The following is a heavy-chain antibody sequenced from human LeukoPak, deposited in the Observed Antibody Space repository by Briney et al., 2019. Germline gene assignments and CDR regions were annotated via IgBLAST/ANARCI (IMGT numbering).Heavy chain of an antibody. D-gene: IGHD3-16*02. J-gene: IGHJ1*01. V-gene: IGHV3-33*08. CDR1: GLTFSNYA. CDR3: ASAQGGVILPDYFHH. Sequence: GGSLRLSCAASGLTFSNYAMSWVRQAPGKGLEWVAVIWYDGSNKYYADSLKGRFTISRDNAKNSLYLQMNSLRADDTAVYFCASAQGGVILPDYFHHWGQGTLVTVSS. CDR2: IWYDGSNK.